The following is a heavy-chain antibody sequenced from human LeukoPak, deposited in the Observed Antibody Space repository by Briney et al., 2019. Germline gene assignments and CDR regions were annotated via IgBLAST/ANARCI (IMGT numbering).Heavy chain of an antibody. J-gene: IGHJ4*02. V-gene: IGHV4-59*01. Sequence: PSETLSLTCTVSVDSISSYYWSWIRQQPGKGLEGLGYIDYSGSTNYNPSLKSRVTISVDPSKNQFSLKLSSVTAADTAVYYCARDRCSSTSCYEFDYWGQGTLVTVSS. CDR3: ARDRCSSTSCYEFDY. CDR2: IDYSGST. D-gene: IGHD2-2*01. CDR1: VDSISSYY.